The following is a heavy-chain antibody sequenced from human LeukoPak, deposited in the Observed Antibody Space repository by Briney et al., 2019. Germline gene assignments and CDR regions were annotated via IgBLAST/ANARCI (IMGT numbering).Heavy chain of an antibody. J-gene: IGHJ4*02. CDR2: IISSGST. V-gene: IGHV3-23*01. CDR1: GFTFNNYA. D-gene: IGHD4-17*01. CDR3: AKDLYGDYDFDC. Sequence: PGGSLRLSCAASGFTFNNYAMNWVRQAPGKGLEWVSVIISSGSTYYADSVKGRFTISRDNSKNTLYLQMNSLRAEDTAIYYCAKDLYGDYDFDCWGRGTLVTVSS.